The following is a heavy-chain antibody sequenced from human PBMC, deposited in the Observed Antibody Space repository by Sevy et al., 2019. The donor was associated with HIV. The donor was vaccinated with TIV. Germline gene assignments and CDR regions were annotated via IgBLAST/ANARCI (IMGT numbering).Heavy chain of an antibody. D-gene: IGHD2-15*01. CDR2: INPNSGGT. CDR3: ARDLDIVVVVAAPTVGMDV. J-gene: IGHJ6*02. CDR1: GYTFTGYY. V-gene: IGHV1-2*02. Sequence: ASVKVSCKASGYTFTGYYMHWVRQAPGQGLEWMGWINPNSGGTNYAQKFQGRVTMTRDTSISAAYMGLSRLRSDETAVYYCARDLDIVVVVAAPTVGMDVWGQGTTVTVSS.